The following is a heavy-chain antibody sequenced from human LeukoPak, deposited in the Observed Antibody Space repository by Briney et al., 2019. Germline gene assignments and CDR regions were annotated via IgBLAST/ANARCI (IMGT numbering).Heavy chain of an antibody. CDR3: ARLSIGVTMIVVAQDNAFDI. Sequence: PSETLPLTCTVSGGSISSSSYYWGWIRQPPGKGLEWIGSIYYSGSTYYNPSLKSRVTISVDTSKNQFSLKLSSVTAADTAVYYCARLSIGVTMIVVAQDNAFDIWGQGTVVTVSS. J-gene: IGHJ3*02. D-gene: IGHD3-22*01. V-gene: IGHV4-39*01. CDR1: GGSISSSSYY. CDR2: IYYSGST.